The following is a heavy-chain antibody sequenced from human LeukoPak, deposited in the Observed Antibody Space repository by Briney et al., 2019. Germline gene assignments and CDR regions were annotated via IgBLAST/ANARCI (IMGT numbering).Heavy chain of an antibody. CDR1: GGTFSSYA. CDR3: ARDQAPAAHTC. CDR2: IIPIFGTA. Sequence: ASVKVSCKASGGTFSSYAISWVRQAPGQGLEWMGRIIPIFGTANYAQKFQGRVTITTDESTSTAYMELSSLRSEDTAVYYCARDQAPAAHTCWGQGTLVTVSS. D-gene: IGHD6-6*01. V-gene: IGHV1-69*05. J-gene: IGHJ4*02.